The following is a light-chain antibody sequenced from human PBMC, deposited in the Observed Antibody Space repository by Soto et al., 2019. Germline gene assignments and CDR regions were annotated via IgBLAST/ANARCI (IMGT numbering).Light chain of an antibody. CDR3: QQYFGSLYT. J-gene: IGKJ2*01. Sequence: SVLTQSPGTLSLSPGEGATLSCRTSQSISSTYLAWYQQRPGQAPRLLIYAASSRATGIPDRFSGSGSGTDFTLTISRREPEDFAVYYCQQYFGSLYTFGQGTKLEIK. CDR2: AAS. CDR1: QSISSTY. V-gene: IGKV3-20*01.